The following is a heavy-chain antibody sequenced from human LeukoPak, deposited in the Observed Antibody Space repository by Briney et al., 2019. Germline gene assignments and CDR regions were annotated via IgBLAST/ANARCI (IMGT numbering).Heavy chain of an antibody. V-gene: IGHV4-59*08. CDR3: ARAVSGRFDY. Sequence: SETLSLTCTVSGGSISSYYWSWIRQPPGKGLEWIGYIYYSGSTNYNPSLKSRVTISVDTSKYQFSLKLSSVTAADTDTYNCARAVSGRFDYWGQGTLVTVSS. CDR1: GGSISSYY. D-gene: IGHD6-19*01. J-gene: IGHJ4*02. CDR2: IYYSGST.